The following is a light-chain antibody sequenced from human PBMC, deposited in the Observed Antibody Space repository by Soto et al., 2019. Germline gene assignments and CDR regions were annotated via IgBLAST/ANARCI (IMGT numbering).Light chain of an antibody. V-gene: IGKV3-20*01. CDR1: QSVSSSY. J-gene: IGKJ2*01. CDR3: QQYGSSPYT. CDR2: GAS. Sequence: EIVLTQSPGTLSLSPGEGATLSCRASQSVSSSYLAWYQQKPGQAPRLLIYGASSRATNIPDRFSGSGSGTDFTLTISRLDPEDFAVNYCQQYGSSPYTFGQGTKLEIK.